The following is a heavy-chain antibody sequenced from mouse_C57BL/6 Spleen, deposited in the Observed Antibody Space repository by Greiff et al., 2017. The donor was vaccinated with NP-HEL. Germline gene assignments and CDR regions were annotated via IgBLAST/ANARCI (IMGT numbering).Heavy chain of an antibody. J-gene: IGHJ1*03. CDR2: IWSGGST. D-gene: IGHD1-1*01. CDR1: GFSLTSYG. V-gene: IGHV2-2*01. Sequence: VKVEESGPGLVQPSQSLSITCTVSGFSLTSYGVHWVRQSPGKGLEWLGVIWSGGSTDYNAAFISRLSISKDNSKSQVFFKMNSLQADDTAIYYCAREGGYYGSSYDWYFDVWGTGTTVTVSS. CDR3: AREGGYYGSSYDWYFDV.